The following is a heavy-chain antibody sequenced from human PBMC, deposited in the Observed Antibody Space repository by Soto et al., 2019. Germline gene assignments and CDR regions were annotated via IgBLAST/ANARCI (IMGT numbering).Heavy chain of an antibody. J-gene: IGHJ5*02. V-gene: IGHV1-69*13. CDR3: ARDRDDSSGYYRYNWFDP. D-gene: IGHD3-22*01. CDR2: IIPIFGTA. Sequence: SVKVSCKASGGTFSSYAISWVRQAPGQGLEWMGGIIPIFGTANYAQKFQGRVTITADESTSTAYMELSSLRSEDTAVYYCARDRDDSSGYYRYNWFDPWGQGTLVTVYS. CDR1: GGTFSSYA.